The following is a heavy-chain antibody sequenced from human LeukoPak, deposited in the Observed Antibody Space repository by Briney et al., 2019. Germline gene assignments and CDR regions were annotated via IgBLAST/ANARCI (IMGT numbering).Heavy chain of an antibody. CDR3: ARRYYDSSGYYYSPFDY. CDR2: IYYSGST. CDR1: GGSISSSSDY. V-gene: IGHV4-39*01. J-gene: IGHJ4*02. Sequence: KSSETLSLTCTVSGGSISSSSDYWGWIRQPPGKGLEWLGRIYYSGSTYYNPSLKSRVTISVDTSKTPYSLKLSAVTAADTAVYYCARRYYDSSGYYYSPFDYWGQGTLVTVSS. D-gene: IGHD3-22*01.